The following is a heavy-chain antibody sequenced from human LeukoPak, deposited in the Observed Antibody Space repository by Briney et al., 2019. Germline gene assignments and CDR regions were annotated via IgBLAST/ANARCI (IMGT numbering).Heavy chain of an antibody. CDR3: ATFPTTVVTPDYFDY. D-gene: IGHD4-23*01. CDR1: GFTFSSYA. CDR2: ISGSGGST. Sequence: GGSLRLSCAASGFTFSSYAMSWVRQAPGKGLEWVSAISGSGGSTYYADSVKGRFTISRDNSKNTLYLQRNSLRAEDTAVYYCATFPTTVVTPDYFDYWGQGTLVTVSP. V-gene: IGHV3-23*01. J-gene: IGHJ4*02.